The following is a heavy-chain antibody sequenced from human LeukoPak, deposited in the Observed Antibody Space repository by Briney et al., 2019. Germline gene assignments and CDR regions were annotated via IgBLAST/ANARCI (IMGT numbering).Heavy chain of an antibody. V-gene: IGHV4-59*01. J-gene: IGHJ1*01. CDR2: IYHSGST. Sequence: PSETLSLTCTVSGGSIGTYYWNRIRQPPGKGLEWIGYIYHSGSTNYNPSLQSRVTISVDTSKNQFSLNLNSVTAADTAVYYCARGGAARLHFQNWGQGTLVTVSS. D-gene: IGHD6-6*01. CDR1: GGSIGTYY. CDR3: ARGGAARLHFQN.